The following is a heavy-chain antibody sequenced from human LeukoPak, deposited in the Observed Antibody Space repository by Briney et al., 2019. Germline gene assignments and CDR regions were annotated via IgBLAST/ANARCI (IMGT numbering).Heavy chain of an antibody. J-gene: IGHJ6*04. CDR1: GSTFSSYS. CDR3: AELGITMIGGV. Sequence: GGSLRLSCAAPGSTFSSYSMNWVRQAPGKGLEWVSSISSSSSYIYYADSVKGRFTISRDNAKNSLYLQMNSLRAEDTAVYYCAELGITMIGGVWGKGTTVTISS. D-gene: IGHD3-10*02. CDR2: ISSSSSYI. V-gene: IGHV3-21*01.